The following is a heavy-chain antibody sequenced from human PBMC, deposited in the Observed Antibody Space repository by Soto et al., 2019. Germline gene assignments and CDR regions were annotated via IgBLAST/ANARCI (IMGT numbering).Heavy chain of an antibody. D-gene: IGHD4-17*01. CDR2: IGTAGDT. J-gene: IGHJ3*02. CDR1: GFTFSSYD. CDR3: ARTTVMGAFDI. V-gene: IGHV3-13*01. Sequence: GGSLRLSCAASGFTFSSYDMHWVRQATGKGLEWVSAIGTAGDTYYPGSVKGRFTISRENAKNSLYLQMNSLRAGDTAVYYCARTTVMGAFDIWGQGTMVTVSS.